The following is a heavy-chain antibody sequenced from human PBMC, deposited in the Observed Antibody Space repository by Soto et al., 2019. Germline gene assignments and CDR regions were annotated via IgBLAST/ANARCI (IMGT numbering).Heavy chain of an antibody. CDR1: GGTFSSYA. V-gene: IGHV1-69*05. Sequence: VASVKVSCKASGGTFSSYAISWVRQAPGQGLEWMGGIIPIFGTANYAQKFQDRVIITRDTSASTAYMDLSSLRSEDTAVYYCARGIATGQLDPWGQGTLVTVSS. D-gene: IGHD2-15*01. J-gene: IGHJ5*02. CDR2: IIPIFGTA. CDR3: ARGIATGQLDP.